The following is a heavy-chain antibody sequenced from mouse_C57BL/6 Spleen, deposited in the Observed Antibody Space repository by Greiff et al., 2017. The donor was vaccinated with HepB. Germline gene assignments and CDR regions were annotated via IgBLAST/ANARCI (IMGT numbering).Heavy chain of an antibody. J-gene: IGHJ4*01. CDR2: IDPEDGDT. V-gene: IGHV14-1*01. CDR1: GFNIKDYY. D-gene: IGHD2-4*01. CDR3: TLIYYDYDEGY. Sequence: VQLQQSGAELVRPGASVKLSCTASGFNIKDYYMHWVKQRPEQGLEWIGRIDPEDGDTEYAPKFQGRSTMTADTSSNTAYLQLSSLTSEDTAVYYCTLIYYDYDEGYWGQGTSVTVSS.